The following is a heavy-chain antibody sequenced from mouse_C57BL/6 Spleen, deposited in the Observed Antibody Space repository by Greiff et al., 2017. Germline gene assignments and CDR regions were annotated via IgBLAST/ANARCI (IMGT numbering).Heavy chain of an antibody. CDR2: INPNNGGT. Sequence: VHVKQSGPELVKPGASVKISCKASGYTFTDYYMNWVKQSHGKSLEWIGDINPNNGGTSYNQKFKGKATLTVDKSSSTAYMELRSLTSEDSAVYYCAREDITTVPPAWFAYWGQGTLVTVSA. J-gene: IGHJ3*01. CDR3: AREDITTVPPAWFAY. CDR1: GYTFTDYY. D-gene: IGHD1-1*01. V-gene: IGHV1-26*01.